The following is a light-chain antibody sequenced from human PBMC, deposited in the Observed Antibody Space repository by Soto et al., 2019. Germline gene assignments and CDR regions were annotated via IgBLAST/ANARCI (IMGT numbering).Light chain of an antibody. V-gene: IGKV3-11*01. Sequence: EVVLTQSPATLYLSPGERATLSCRASQSVSRNLAWYQQKPGQAPRLLIYRASTRATGIPARFSGSGSGTDFSLSISRLQPEDFAVDYCQQRTDWHRTFGQGTKVEVK. CDR3: QQRTDWHRT. CDR1: QSVSRN. CDR2: RAS. J-gene: IGKJ1*01.